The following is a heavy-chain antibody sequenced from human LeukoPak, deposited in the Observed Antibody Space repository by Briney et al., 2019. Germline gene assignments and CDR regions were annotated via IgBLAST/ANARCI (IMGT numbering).Heavy chain of an antibody. V-gene: IGHV4-4*02. D-gene: IGHD3-10*01. CDR1: GVSITSSEW. J-gene: IGHJ4*02. CDR2: IHRDGRT. Sequence: SETLSLTCAVSGVSITSSEWRIWVSQPPGHGLEWIAEIHRDGRTRYNPSLQTRVTMSIDYSKNQISLEVTSVTAADTAIYYCVKTDSYFIPIDYCGAGSLVTDSS. CDR3: VKTDSYFIPIDY.